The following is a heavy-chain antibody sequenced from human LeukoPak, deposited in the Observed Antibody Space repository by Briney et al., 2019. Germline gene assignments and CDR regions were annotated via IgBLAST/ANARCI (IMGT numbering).Heavy chain of an antibody. CDR3: ARETMAASGWFDP. CDR2: ISSSGSTI. Sequence: GGSLRLSCAASGFTFSDYYMSWIRQAPGKGLEWVSYISSSGSTIHYADSVKGRFTISRDNAKNSLYLQMNSLRAEDTAVYYCARETMAASGWFDPWGQGTLVTVSS. J-gene: IGHJ5*02. D-gene: IGHD6-13*01. CDR1: GFTFSDYY. V-gene: IGHV3-11*04.